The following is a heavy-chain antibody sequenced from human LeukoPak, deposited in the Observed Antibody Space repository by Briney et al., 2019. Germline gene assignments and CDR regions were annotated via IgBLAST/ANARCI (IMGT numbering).Heavy chain of an antibody. J-gene: IGHJ4*02. CDR1: GFTFSSYG. Sequence: GGSLRLSCAASGFTFSSYGMHWVRQAPGKGLEWVSVIYSGGSTYYADSVKGRFTISRDKSKNTLYLQMNSLRAEDTAVYYCAKERFFWGQGTLVTVSS. CDR3: AKERFF. V-gene: IGHV3-NL1*01. CDR2: IYSGGST.